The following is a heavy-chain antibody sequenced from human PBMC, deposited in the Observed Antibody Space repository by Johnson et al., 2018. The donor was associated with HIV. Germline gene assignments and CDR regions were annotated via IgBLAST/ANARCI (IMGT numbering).Heavy chain of an antibody. CDR1: GFTFDDYA. V-gene: IGHV3-9*01. J-gene: IGHJ6*01. D-gene: IGHD5-18*01. Sequence: VQLVESGGGLVQPGRSLRLSCAASGFTFDDYAMHWVRQAPGKGLEWVSGISWNSGSIGYADSVKGRFTISRDNAKNSLYLQMNSLRGEDKAWYYCAAEKDTDMGDSWGKGKMVTVSS. CDR3: AAEKDTDMGDS. CDR2: ISWNSGSI.